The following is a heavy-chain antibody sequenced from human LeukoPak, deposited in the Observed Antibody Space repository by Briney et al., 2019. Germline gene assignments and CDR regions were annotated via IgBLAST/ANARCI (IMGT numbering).Heavy chain of an antibody. D-gene: IGHD2-15*01. Sequence: GGSLRLSCAPSGFTFSSYSINWVRQAPGKGLEWVSSISSSSSYIYYADSVKGRFTISRDNAKNSLYLQMNSLRAVDTAVYYCARDKCSGGSCYGFDYWGQGTLVTVSS. CDR3: ARDKCSGGSCYGFDY. CDR2: ISSSSSYI. J-gene: IGHJ4*02. CDR1: GFTFSSYS. V-gene: IGHV3-21*01.